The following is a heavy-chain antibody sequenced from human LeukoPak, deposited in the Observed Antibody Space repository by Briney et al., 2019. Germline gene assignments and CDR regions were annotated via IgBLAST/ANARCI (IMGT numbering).Heavy chain of an antibody. Sequence: GGSLRLSCAASGFTVSSDDMTWVRQAPGKGLEWVSVIYSGGSTYYADSVKGRFTISRDNSKNTVYLQLNNLRVEDTAVYYCARYHTALNYWGQGTLVTASS. D-gene: IGHD5-18*01. J-gene: IGHJ4*02. V-gene: IGHV3-53*01. CDR3: ARYHTALNY. CDR1: GFTVSSDD. CDR2: IYSGGST.